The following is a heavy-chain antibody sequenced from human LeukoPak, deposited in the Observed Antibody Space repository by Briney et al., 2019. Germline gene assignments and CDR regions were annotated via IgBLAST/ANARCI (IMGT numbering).Heavy chain of an antibody. CDR3: ARDQGGITIFGVVPGDAFDI. Sequence: GGSLRLSCVASEFVFSSHAMIWVRQAPGKGLEWVSSISSSSSYIYYADSVKGRFTISRDNAKNSLYLQMNSLRAEDTAVYYCARDQGGITIFGVVPGDAFDIWGQGTMVTVSS. D-gene: IGHD3-3*01. CDR2: ISSSSSYI. V-gene: IGHV3-21*01. J-gene: IGHJ3*02. CDR1: EFVFSSHA.